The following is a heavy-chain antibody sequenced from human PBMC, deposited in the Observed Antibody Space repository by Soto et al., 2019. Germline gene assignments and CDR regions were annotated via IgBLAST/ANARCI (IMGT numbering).Heavy chain of an antibody. D-gene: IGHD6-13*01. J-gene: IGHJ6*02. V-gene: IGHV3-74*01. CDR3: AREGWGSSWPRGYYYGMDV. Sequence: GGSLSLSGAASGFTISSHWMHWVRRAPGKGLFLVSRINSDGSSRSYADSVKGRFTISRDNAKNSLYLQMNSLRAEDTAVYYCAREGWGSSWPRGYYYGMDVWGQGTTVTVSS. CDR1: GFTISSHW. CDR2: INSDGSSR.